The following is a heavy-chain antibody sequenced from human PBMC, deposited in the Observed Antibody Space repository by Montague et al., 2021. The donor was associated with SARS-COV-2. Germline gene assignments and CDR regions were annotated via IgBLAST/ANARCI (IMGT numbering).Heavy chain of an antibody. CDR3: ATPRRHHNH. CDR1: GGSISGYY. Sequence: SETLSLTCTVSGGSISGYYWTWIRQPPGKGLEWIGYIFYNGDTNYNPSLKSRVSISVDTSKNQFSLKLIAVTAADTAVYFCATPRRHHNHWGQGAMVAVSS. CDR2: IFYNGDT. J-gene: IGHJ5*02. V-gene: IGHV4-59*08. D-gene: IGHD6-25*01.